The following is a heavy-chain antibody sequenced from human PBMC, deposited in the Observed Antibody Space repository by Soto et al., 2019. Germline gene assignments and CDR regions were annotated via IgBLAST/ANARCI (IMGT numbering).Heavy chain of an antibody. CDR3: AREYGGLGYCSGGSCSSPGSLDV. V-gene: IGHV1-2*04. CDR1: GYTFTGYY. CDR2: INPNSGGT. D-gene: IGHD2-15*01. Sequence: ASVKVSCKASGYTFTGYYMHWVRQAPGQGLEWMGWINPNSGGTNYAQKFQGWVTMTRDTSISTAYMELSRLRSDDTAVYYCAREYGGLGYCSGGSCSSPGSLDVWGQGTTVTVSS. J-gene: IGHJ6*02.